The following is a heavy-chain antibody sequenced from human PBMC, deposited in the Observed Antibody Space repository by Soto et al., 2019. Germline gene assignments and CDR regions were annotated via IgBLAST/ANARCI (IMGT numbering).Heavy chain of an antibody. Sequence: SETMSLTCTVSGGSISSSSYYWGWIRQPPGKGLEWIGSIYYSGSTYYNPSLKSRVTISVDTSKNQFSLKLSSVTAADTAVYYCARHLHYYDSSGYPDYFDYWGQGTLVTVSS. CDR2: IYYSGST. V-gene: IGHV4-39*01. D-gene: IGHD3-22*01. CDR3: ARHLHYYDSSGYPDYFDY. CDR1: GGSISSSSYY. J-gene: IGHJ4*02.